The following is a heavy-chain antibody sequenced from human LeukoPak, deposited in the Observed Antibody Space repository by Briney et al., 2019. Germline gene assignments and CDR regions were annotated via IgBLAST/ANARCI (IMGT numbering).Heavy chain of an antibody. D-gene: IGHD3-9*01. Sequence: GASVKVSCKASGYTFTSYGISWVRQAPGQGLEWMGWISAYNGNTNYAQKLQGRVTMTTDTSTSTAYMELRSLRSDDTAVYYCARKHYDILTGYSGPDDAFDIWGQGTMVTVSS. CDR1: GYTFTSYG. J-gene: IGHJ3*02. CDR3: ARKHYDILTGYSGPDDAFDI. CDR2: ISAYNGNT. V-gene: IGHV1-18*01.